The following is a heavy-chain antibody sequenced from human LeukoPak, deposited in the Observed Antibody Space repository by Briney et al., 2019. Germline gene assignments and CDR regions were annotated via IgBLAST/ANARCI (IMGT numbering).Heavy chain of an antibody. V-gene: IGHV1-8*01. Sequence: GASVKVSCKASGYTFTSYGISWVRQATGQGLEWMGWMNPNSGNTGYAQKFQGRVTMTRNTSISTAYMELSSLRSEDTAVYFCARKGPANYYYYYMDVWGKGTTVTVSS. CDR2: MNPNSGNT. CDR1: GYTFTSYG. J-gene: IGHJ6*03. CDR3: ARKGPANYYYYYMDV. D-gene: IGHD2-2*01.